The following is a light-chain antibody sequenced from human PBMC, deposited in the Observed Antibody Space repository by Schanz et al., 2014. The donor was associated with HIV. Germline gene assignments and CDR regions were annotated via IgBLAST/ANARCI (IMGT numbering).Light chain of an antibody. J-gene: IGKJ2*01. CDR3: LQFNNYPQGT. CDR2: AAS. V-gene: IGKV1-6*01. CDR1: QDITYS. Sequence: AIQMAQSPSSLSASVGDRVTITCRASQDITYSLHWYQHKPGKAPELLIYAASSLQSGVPSRFSGSGSGTDFTLTISSLQPEDFATYYCLQFNNYPQGTFGQGTKLEIK.